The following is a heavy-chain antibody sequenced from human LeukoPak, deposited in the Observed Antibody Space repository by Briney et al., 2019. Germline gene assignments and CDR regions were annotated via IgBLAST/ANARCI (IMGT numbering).Heavy chain of an antibody. D-gene: IGHD5-18*01. CDR3: ARNPSVDTAIGFDY. Sequence: ASVKVSCKASGYTFTSYGISWVRQAPGQGLEWMGWINAYNGNKNYEQTLQGRGTMTTDTSTSTAYMELRSLRSDDTAVYYCARNPSVDTAIGFDYWGQGTLVTVSS. V-gene: IGHV1-18*04. CDR2: INAYNGNK. J-gene: IGHJ4*02. CDR1: GYTFTSYG.